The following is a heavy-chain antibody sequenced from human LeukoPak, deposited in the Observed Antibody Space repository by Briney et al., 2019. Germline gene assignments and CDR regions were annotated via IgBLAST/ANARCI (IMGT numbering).Heavy chain of an antibody. CDR3: AKGDQDSSIYYYSKPYTYLDI. D-gene: IGHD3-22*01. CDR1: GFNFSRYA. J-gene: IGHJ2*01. V-gene: IGHV3-30*02. Sequence: PGGSLRLSCAASGFNFSRYAMHWVRQAPGKGLEWVAFIWYDGSKKYFAESVKGRFTISRDNSKNTLYLQMNSLRAEDTAMFYCAKGDQDSSIYYYSKPYTYLDIWGRGTLVTVSS. CDR2: IWYDGSKK.